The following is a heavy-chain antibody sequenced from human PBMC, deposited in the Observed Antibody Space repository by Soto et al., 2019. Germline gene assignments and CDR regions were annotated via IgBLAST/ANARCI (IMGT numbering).Heavy chain of an antibody. Sequence: ASVKVSCKAYVYTFTSYAMHCVRHAPGQMLEWMGWINAGNGNTKYSQKFQGRVTITRDTSASTAYMELSSLRSEDTAVYYCAGPDSGYDPWIVADYYYGMDVWGQGTTVTVSS. CDR1: VYTFTSYA. V-gene: IGHV1-3*01. CDR3: AGPDSGYDPWIVADYYYGMDV. J-gene: IGHJ6*02. CDR2: INAGNGNT. D-gene: IGHD5-12*01.